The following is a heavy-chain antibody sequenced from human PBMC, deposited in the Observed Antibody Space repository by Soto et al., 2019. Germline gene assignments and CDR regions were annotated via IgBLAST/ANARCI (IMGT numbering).Heavy chain of an antibody. V-gene: IGHV3-23*01. D-gene: IGHD1-20*01. CDR1: GFTFSSYA. CDR3: AKPPDYNWNDY. CDR2: VSGSGGST. Sequence: EVQLLESGGGLVQPGGSLRLSCAASGFTFSSYAMSWVRQAPGKGLEWISAVSGSGGSTYYADSVKCRFTISRDNSKNTLYLQMNNLRAEDTAVYYCAKPPDYNWNDYWGQGTLVTVSS. J-gene: IGHJ4*02.